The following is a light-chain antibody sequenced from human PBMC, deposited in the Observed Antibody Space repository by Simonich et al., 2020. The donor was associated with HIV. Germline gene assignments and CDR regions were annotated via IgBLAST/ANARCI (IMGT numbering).Light chain of an antibody. CDR3: QQYYRTPPT. J-gene: IGKJ1*01. V-gene: IGKV4-1*01. CDR2: WAS. Sequence: DIVMTQSPDSLAVSLGERATINCKSSQSVLYSPNNKNYLAWYPQKPGQPPKLLIYWASTRESGVPDRFSGSGSGTDFTLTISSLQAEDVAVYYCQQYYRTPPTFGQGTKVEIK. CDR1: QSVLYSPNNKNY.